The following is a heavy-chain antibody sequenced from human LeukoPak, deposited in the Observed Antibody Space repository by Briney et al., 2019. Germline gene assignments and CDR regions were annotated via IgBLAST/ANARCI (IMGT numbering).Heavy chain of an antibody. CDR2: IYTSGST. V-gene: IGHV4-4*07. J-gene: IGHJ4*02. D-gene: IGHD4-17*01. Sequence: SETLSLTCTVSGGSISSYYWSWIRQPAGKGLEWIGRIYTSGSTNYNPSLKSRVTMSVDTSKNQFSLKLSSVTAADTAVYYCARHKTTTAVTNFDYWGQGTLVTVSS. CDR3: ARHKTTTAVTNFDY. CDR1: GGSISSYY.